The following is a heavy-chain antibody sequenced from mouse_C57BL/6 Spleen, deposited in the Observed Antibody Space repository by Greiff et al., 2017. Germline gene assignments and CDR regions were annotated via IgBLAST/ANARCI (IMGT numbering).Heavy chain of an antibody. CDR1: GYTFTSYW. Sequence: VQLQQPGAELVRPGSSVKLSCKASGYTFTSYWMHWVKQRPIQGLEWIGNIDPSDSETHYNQKFKDKATLTVDKSSSTAYMQLSSLTSEDSAVYCYARERGTVVAPYAMDYWGQGTSVTVSS. CDR2: IDPSDSET. CDR3: ARERGTVVAPYAMDY. V-gene: IGHV1-52*01. J-gene: IGHJ4*01. D-gene: IGHD1-1*01.